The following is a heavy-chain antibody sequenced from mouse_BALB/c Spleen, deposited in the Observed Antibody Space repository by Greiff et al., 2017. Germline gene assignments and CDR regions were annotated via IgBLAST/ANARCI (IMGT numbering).Heavy chain of an antibody. Sequence: VQLQQSGPGLVKPSQSLSLTCTVTGYSITSDYAWNWIRQFPGNKLEWMGYISYSGSTSYNPSLKSRISITRDTSKNQFFLQLNSVTTEDTATYYCARYDYDGGAWFAYWGQGTLVTVSA. D-gene: IGHD2-4*01. V-gene: IGHV3-2*02. CDR2: ISYSGST. CDR3: ARYDYDGGAWFAY. CDR1: GYSITSDYA. J-gene: IGHJ3*01.